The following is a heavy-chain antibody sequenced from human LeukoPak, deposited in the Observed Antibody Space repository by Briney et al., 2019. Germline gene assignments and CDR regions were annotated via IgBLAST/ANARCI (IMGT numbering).Heavy chain of an antibody. V-gene: IGHV3-53*01. D-gene: IGHD3-22*01. J-gene: IGHJ4*02. CDR3: AKVGRGSSGLIFDD. Sequence: GGSLRLSCAASGFTVSSNYMSWVRQAPGKGLEWVSVIYSGGSTYYADSVKGRFTLSRDNSKNTLYLQMNSLRAEDAAVYYCAKVGRGSSGLIFDDWGQGTLVTVSS. CDR1: GFTVSSNY. CDR2: IYSGGST.